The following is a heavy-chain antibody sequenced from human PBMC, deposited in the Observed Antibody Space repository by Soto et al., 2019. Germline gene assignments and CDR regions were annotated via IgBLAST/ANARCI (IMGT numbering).Heavy chain of an antibody. V-gene: IGHV1-3*01. D-gene: IGHD6-19*01. Sequence: GASVKVSCKASGYTFTSYAMHWVRKAPGQRLEWMGWINAGNGNTKYSQKFQGRVTITRDTSASTAYMELSSLRSEDTAVYYCARGQLPGYSSGWTPSYWGQGTLVTVSS. CDR2: INAGNGNT. CDR3: ARGQLPGYSSGWTPSY. J-gene: IGHJ4*02. CDR1: GYTFTSYA.